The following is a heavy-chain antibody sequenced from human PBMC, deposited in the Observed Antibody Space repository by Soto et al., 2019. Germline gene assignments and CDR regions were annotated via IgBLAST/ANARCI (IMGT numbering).Heavy chain of an antibody. D-gene: IGHD3-9*01. CDR2: INDRGSI. CDR1: GGSFSGYY. Sequence: QVQLQQWGAGPLRPLETLSLTCGVSGGSFSGYYGAWIRQSPGKGLEWIGEINDRGSINYNPSLKSRVSISVDTPKNHYSLNLRSVTAADTAVYYCARESHDILTGPPWVWYFDLWGRGTLVTVSS. J-gene: IGHJ2*01. V-gene: IGHV4-34*01. CDR3: ARESHDILTGPPWVWYFDL.